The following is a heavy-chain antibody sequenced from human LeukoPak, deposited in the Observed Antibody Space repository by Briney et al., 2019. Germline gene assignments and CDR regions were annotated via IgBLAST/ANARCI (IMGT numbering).Heavy chain of an antibody. CDR3: AKDSQGYSYGYFAFDV. CDR2: ISGSGGST. CDR1: GFTFSSYA. D-gene: IGHD5-18*01. J-gene: IGHJ3*01. Sequence: GGSLRLSCAASGFTFSSYAMSWVRQAPGKGLEWVSAISGSGGSTYYADSVKGRFTISRDNSKNTLYLQMNSLRAEDTAVYYCAKDSQGYSYGYFAFDVWGQGTMVTVSS. V-gene: IGHV3-23*01.